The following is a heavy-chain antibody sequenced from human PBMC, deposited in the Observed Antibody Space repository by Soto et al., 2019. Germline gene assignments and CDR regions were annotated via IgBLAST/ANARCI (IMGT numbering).Heavy chain of an antibody. CDR1: GFTFSNYW. Sequence: PGGSLRLSCAASGFTFSNYWMTWVRQAPGKGLERVANIKQDGSENYYVDSVKGRFTISRDNSKNSLYLHMNSLKADDTAVYYCARDVILRSFDWFPPVATFQLSWGQGTLVSDS. J-gene: IGHJ5*02. V-gene: IGHV3-7*01. CDR3: ARDVILRSFDWFPPVATFQLS. CDR2: IKQDGSEN. D-gene: IGHD3-9*01.